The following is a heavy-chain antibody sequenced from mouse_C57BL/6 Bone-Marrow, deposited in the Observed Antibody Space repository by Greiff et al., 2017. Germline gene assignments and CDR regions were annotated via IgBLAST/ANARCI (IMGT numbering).Heavy chain of an antibody. D-gene: IGHD2-1*01. Sequence: VQLQQSGAELVRPGTSVKVSCKASGYAFTNYLIEWVKQRPGQGLEWIGVINPGSGGTNYNEKFKGKATLTADKSSSTAYMQLSSLTSEDSAVYFCARGVDGTGAPSWRPGNMVTVS. CDR3: ARGVDGTGAPS. CDR2: INPGSGGT. CDR1: GYAFTNYL. J-gene: IGHJ3*01. V-gene: IGHV1-54*01.